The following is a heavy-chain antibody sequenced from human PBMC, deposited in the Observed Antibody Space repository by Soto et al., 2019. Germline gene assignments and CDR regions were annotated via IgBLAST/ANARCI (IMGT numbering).Heavy chain of an antibody. J-gene: IGHJ4*02. CDR1: GCTFSSYA. D-gene: IGHD5-12*01. CDR3: AGRGYSGYDYGY. V-gene: IGHV1-69*06. Sequence: SVKVSCKASGCTFSSYAISWVRQAPGQGLEWMGGIIPIFGTANYAQKFQGRVTITADKSTSTAYMELSSLRSEDTAVYYCAGRGYSGYDYGYWGQGTLVTVSS. CDR2: IIPIFGTA.